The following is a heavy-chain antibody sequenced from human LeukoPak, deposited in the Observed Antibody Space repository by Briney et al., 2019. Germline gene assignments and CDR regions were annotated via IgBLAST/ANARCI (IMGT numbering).Heavy chain of an antibody. CDR3: ARVGGGCDCSSTSCCYYYGMDA. J-gene: IGHJ6*02. D-gene: IGHD2-2*01. V-gene: IGHV4-59*12. CDR1: GGSISSYY. CDR2: IYYSGST. Sequence: PSETLSLTCTVSGGSISSYYWSWIRQPPGKGLEWIGYIYYSGSTNYNPSLKSRVTMSVDTSKNQFSLKLSSVTAADTAVYYCARVGGGCDCSSTSCCYYYGMDAWGQGTTVTVSS.